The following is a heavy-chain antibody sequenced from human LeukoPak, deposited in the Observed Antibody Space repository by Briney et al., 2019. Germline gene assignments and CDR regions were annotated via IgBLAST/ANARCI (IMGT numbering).Heavy chain of an antibody. CDR1: GLTVSSNY. D-gene: IGHD3/OR15-3a*01. V-gene: IGHV3-53*01. CDR3: ARSWTPHDY. Sequence: GGSLRLFCAASGLTVSSNYMSWVRQAPGKGLEWVSVIYSGGSTYYADSVKGRFTISRDNAKNTLHLQMNSLRAEDTAVYYCARSWTPHDYWGQGTLVTVSS. J-gene: IGHJ4*02. CDR2: IYSGGST.